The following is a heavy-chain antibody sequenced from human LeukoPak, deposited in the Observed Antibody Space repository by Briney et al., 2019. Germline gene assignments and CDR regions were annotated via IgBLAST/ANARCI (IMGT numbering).Heavy chain of an antibody. Sequence: PGGSLRLSCAASGFTFSSYGMHWVRQAPGKGLEWVAVISYDGSNKYYADSVKGRFTISRDNSKNTLYLQMNSLRAEDTAVYYCARDGPSNAFDIWGQGTMVTVSS. V-gene: IGHV3-30*03. CDR3: ARDGPSNAFDI. CDR2: ISYDGSNK. J-gene: IGHJ3*02. CDR1: GFTFSSYG.